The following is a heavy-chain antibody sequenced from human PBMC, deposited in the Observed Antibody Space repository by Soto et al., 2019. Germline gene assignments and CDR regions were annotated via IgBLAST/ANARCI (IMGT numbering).Heavy chain of an antibody. CDR3: ARGDSTGYYPY. D-gene: IGHD3-22*01. V-gene: IGHV2-5*02. CDR2: IYWDDDK. J-gene: IGHJ4*02. CDR1: GFSLSTSGVG. Sequence: QITLKESGPTLVKPTQTLTLTCTFSGFSLSTSGVGVGWIRQPPGKALEWLALIYWDDDKRHSPSLKSRLTITKDHSKNQVVLTMTNMDPVDTATYYCARGDSTGYYPYWGQGTLVTVSS.